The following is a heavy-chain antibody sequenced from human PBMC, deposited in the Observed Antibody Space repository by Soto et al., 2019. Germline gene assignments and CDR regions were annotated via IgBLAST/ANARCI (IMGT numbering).Heavy chain of an antibody. CDR1: GYTFTADG. V-gene: IGHV1-18*01. J-gene: IGHJ4*02. CDR3: ARDSAYCTGGRCYSGGHFDY. CDR2: ISAYSGNT. Sequence: QVQLVQSGGEVKKPGASVKVSCKASGYTFTADGISWLRQAPGQGFEWMGWISAYSGNTNFAQKFQRRVTLTTETSSSTAYMELRSLTSDDTALYYCARDSAYCTGGRCYSGGHFDYWGQGTLVTVSS. D-gene: IGHD2-15*01.